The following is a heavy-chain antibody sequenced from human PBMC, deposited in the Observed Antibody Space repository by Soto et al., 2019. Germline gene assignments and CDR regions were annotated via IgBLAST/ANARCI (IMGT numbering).Heavy chain of an antibody. J-gene: IGHJ6*03. D-gene: IGHD6-6*01. Sequence: QVQLQESGPGLVKPSETLSLTCTVSGGSISGYSWTWIRQSPGKGLEWIGYFDYSGSTSYNPSLTSRLIISLDTSTTQFSLRLTSVTAGDTAVYYCARRGGGSYDYYYYMDFWGKGTTVTVCS. V-gene: IGHV4-59*08. CDR3: ARRGGGSYDYYYYMDF. CDR2: FDYSGST. CDR1: GGSISGYS.